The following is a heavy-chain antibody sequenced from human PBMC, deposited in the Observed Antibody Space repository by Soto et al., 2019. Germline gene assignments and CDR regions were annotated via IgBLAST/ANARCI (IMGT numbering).Heavy chain of an antibody. CDR1: GGTFSTSA. V-gene: IGHV1-69*12. J-gene: IGHJ6*02. CDR2: IMPVFPTP. CDR3: ARDKDRLQFGGNYYYSLDV. D-gene: IGHD3-16*01. Sequence: VQLEQSGPEVKKPGSSVKVSCKASGGTFSTSALSWVRQAPGQGLEWMGGIMPVFPTPDYAQKFQGRVTITADESTSTAYVELGGLTSDDTAVYYCARDKDRLQFGGNYYYSLDVWGQGTAVTVSS.